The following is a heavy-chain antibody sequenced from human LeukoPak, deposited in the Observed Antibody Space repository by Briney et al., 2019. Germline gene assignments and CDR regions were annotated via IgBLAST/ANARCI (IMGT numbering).Heavy chain of an antibody. V-gene: IGHV1-2*04. CDR2: INPNSGGT. D-gene: IGHD1-26*01. CDR1: GYTFTGYY. J-gene: IGHJ3*02. CDR3: ARDTSWEEGNAFDI. Sequence: GASVKVSCKASGYTFTGYYMHWVRQAPGQGLEWMGWINPNSGGTNYAQKFQGWVTMTRDTSISTAYMELSRLRSDDTAVYYCARDTSWEEGNAFDIWGQGTMVTASS.